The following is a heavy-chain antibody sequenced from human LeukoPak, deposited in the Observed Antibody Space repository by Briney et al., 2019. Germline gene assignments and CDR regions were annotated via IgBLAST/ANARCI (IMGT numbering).Heavy chain of an antibody. Sequence: GGSLRLSCAASGFTFSSYSMNWVRQAPGKGLEWVSYISSSSSTIYYSDSVEGRFTISRDHAKNSLYLQMNSLRDEDTAVYYCARTYSSGWLLDYWGQGTLVTVSS. V-gene: IGHV3-48*02. D-gene: IGHD6-19*01. CDR1: GFTFSSYS. J-gene: IGHJ4*02. CDR2: ISSSSSTI. CDR3: ARTYSSGWLLDY.